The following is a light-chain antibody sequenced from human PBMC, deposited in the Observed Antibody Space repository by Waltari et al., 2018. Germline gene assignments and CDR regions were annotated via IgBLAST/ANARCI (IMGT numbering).Light chain of an antibody. J-gene: IGLJ2*01. Sequence: QSALTQPASVSGSPGHSITISCSGTSSDPNTYNYVSWYQQHPGRGPKLIIYDVSHRPSGVSSRLSVSKSGSTASLTISGLQAEDEALYFCSSLISISARVVFGGGTKLTVL. CDR1: SSDPNTYNY. CDR2: DVS. CDR3: SSLISISARVV. V-gene: IGLV2-14*03.